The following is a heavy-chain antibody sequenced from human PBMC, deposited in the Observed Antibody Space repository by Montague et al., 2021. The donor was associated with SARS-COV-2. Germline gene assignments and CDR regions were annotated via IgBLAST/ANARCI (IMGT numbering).Heavy chain of an antibody. Sequence: PALVKPTQTLTPTCTFSGLSLSTSGMCVSWIRQPPGKALEWLARIDWDDDKYYSTSLKTRLTISKDTSKNQVVLTMTNMDPVDTATYYCARIRYDILTGYQTLFDYWGQGTLVTVSS. CDR3: ARIRYDILTGYQTLFDY. CDR2: IDWDDDK. J-gene: IGHJ4*02. CDR1: GLSLSTSGMC. D-gene: IGHD3-9*01. V-gene: IGHV2-70*11.